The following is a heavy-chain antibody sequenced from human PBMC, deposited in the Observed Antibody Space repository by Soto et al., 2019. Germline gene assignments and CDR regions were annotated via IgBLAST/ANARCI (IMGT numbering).Heavy chain of an antibody. D-gene: IGHD6-6*01. V-gene: IGHV3-7*01. Sequence: EVQLVASGGGLVQPGGSLRLSCAASGFTFSSYWMSWFRQAPGKGLEWVANINQDGSEQHYVDSVNGRFTISRDNATNALYLQMNSLRVEDTAVYYCAREIAARLWGKGTTVTVSS. CDR3: AREIAARL. CDR2: INQDGSEQ. CDR1: GFTFSSYW. J-gene: IGHJ6*04.